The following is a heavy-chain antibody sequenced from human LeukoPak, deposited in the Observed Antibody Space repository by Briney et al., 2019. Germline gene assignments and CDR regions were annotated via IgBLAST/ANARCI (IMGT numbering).Heavy chain of an antibody. D-gene: IGHD6-19*01. CDR2: VKQDGSEK. CDR3: ARDGSGWSVY. Sequence: QTGGSLGLSCAASGFTFSRYWMSWVRQAPGKGLEWVANVKQDGSEKYYVDSVKGRFTISRDNAKNSLYLQMNSLRVEDTAVYYCARDGSGWSVYWGQGTLVTVSS. J-gene: IGHJ4*02. V-gene: IGHV3-7*01. CDR1: GFTFSRYW.